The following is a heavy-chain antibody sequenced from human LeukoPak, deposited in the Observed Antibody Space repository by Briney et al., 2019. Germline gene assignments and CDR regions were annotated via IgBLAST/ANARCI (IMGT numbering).Heavy chain of an antibody. D-gene: IGHD4-17*01. CDR3: ARQPLVDGEFNDNWFDP. J-gene: IGHJ5*02. V-gene: IGHV3-66*02. Sequence: PGGSLRLSCAASGFTVSSNYMSWVRQAPGKGLEWVSVIYSGGSTYYADSVKGRFTISRDNSKNTLYLQMNSLSDEDTAVYYCARQPLVDGEFNDNWFDPWGQGTLVTVSS. CDR2: IYSGGST. CDR1: GFTVSSNY.